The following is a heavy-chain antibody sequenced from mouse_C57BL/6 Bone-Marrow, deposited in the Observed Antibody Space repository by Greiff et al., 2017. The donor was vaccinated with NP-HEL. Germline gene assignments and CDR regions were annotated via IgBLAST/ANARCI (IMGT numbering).Heavy chain of an antibody. CDR1: GYTFTSYW. V-gene: IGHV1-69*01. D-gene: IGHD4-1*01. CDR3: AIAGTN. Sequence: QVQLQQPGAELVMPGASVKLSCKASGYTFTSYWMHWVKQRPGQGLEWIGEIDPSDSYTNYNQKFKGKSTLTVDKSSSTAYMQLSSLTSEDSAVYYCAIAGTNWGQGTTLTVSS. J-gene: IGHJ2*01. CDR2: IDPSDSYT.